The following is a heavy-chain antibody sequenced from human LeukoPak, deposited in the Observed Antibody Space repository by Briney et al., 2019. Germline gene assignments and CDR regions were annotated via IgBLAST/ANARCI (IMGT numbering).Heavy chain of an antibody. J-gene: IGHJ4*02. D-gene: IGHD2-2*01. CDR2: IRYDGSNK. CDR1: GFTFSSYG. V-gene: IGHV3-30*02. Sequence: GGSLRLSCAASGFTFSSYGMHWVRQAPGKGLEWVAFIRYDGSNKYYADSVKGRFTISRDNSKNTLYLQMNSLRAEDTAVYYCANVPGGYCSSTSCYEGDYWGQGTLVTVSS. CDR3: ANVPGGYCSSTSCYEGDY.